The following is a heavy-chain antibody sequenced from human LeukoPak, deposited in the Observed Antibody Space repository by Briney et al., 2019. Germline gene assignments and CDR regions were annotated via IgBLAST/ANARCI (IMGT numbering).Heavy chain of an antibody. J-gene: IGHJ4*02. CDR3: TRDEERLAQIPYYFDY. CDR1: GFTFSSDS. CDR2: ISSSSSYI. V-gene: IGHV3-21*01. D-gene: IGHD1-1*01. Sequence: GGSLRPSSAAAGFTFSSDSMSWGRHAPGKEVEWVSSISSSSSYIYYADSVKGRFTISRDNAKNSLYLQMNSLRAEDTAVYYCTRDEERLAQIPYYFDYWGQGTLVTVSS.